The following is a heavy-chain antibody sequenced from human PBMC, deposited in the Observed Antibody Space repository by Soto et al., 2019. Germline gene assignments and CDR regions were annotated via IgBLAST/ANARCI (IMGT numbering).Heavy chain of an antibody. J-gene: IGHJ6*02. Sequence: QVQLQESGPGLVKPSETLSLTCTVSGGSISSSSYYWSWIRQPPGKGLEWIGTLYYGGSTFYNPSLKSRVTISVDTSKNQFSLKLSSVTAADTAVYYCARRIAAAGTYYYGMEVWGQGATVAVSS. V-gene: IGHV4-39*01. D-gene: IGHD6-13*01. CDR2: LYYGGST. CDR3: ARRIAAAGTYYYGMEV. CDR1: GGSISSSSYY.